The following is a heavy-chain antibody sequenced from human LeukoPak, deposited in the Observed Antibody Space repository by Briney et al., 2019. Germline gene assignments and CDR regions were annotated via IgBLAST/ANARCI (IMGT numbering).Heavy chain of an antibody. Sequence: SESLSLTCTVSGGSISSYCRSWVRQPPGKGLEWVGYISCSGSTKYNPSLKRRVTISVDTSTNQSSLKQSSLPAADTAVYYCARATIAERRDSVEFDPWGQGTLVTVSS. V-gene: IGHV4-59*01. CDR2: ISCSGST. CDR3: ARATIAERRDSVEFDP. D-gene: IGHD6-13*01. J-gene: IGHJ5*02. CDR1: GGSISSYC.